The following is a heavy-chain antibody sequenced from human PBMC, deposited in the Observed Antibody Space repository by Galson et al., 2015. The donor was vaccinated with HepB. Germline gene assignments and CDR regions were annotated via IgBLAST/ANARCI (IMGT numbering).Heavy chain of an antibody. CDR3: ARVPYSSSSWVDYYYYGMDV. D-gene: IGHD6-6*01. J-gene: IGHJ6*02. CDR1: GGSFSGYY. CDR2: INHSGST. Sequence: ETLSLTCAVYGGSFSGYYWSWIRQPPGKGLEWIGEINHSGSTNYNPSLKSRVTISVDTSKNQFSLKLSSVTAADTAVYYCARVPYSSSSWVDYYYYGMDVWGQGTTVTVSS. V-gene: IGHV4-34*01.